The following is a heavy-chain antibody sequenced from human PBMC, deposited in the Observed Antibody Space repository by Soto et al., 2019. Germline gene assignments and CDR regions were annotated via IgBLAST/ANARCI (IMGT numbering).Heavy chain of an antibody. CDR3: AKDISMGGDYKPTSGYYYYGMDV. CDR2: ISYDGSNK. J-gene: IGHJ6*02. CDR1: GFTFSSYG. V-gene: IGHV3-30*18. Sequence: GGSLRLSCAASGFTFSSYGMHWVRQAPGKGLEWVAVISYDGSNKYYADSVKGRFTISRDNSKNTLYLQMNSLRAEDTAVYYCAKDISMGGDYKPTSGYYYYGMDVWGQGTTVTVSS. D-gene: IGHD4-17*01.